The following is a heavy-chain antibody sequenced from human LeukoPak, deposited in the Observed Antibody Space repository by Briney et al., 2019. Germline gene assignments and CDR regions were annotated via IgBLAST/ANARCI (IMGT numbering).Heavy chain of an antibody. CDR2: ISDDGTRK. Sequence: GRSLRLSCAASGFTFSSYAMHWVRQAPGKGLEWVAVISDDGTRKYYADSVKGRFTISRDNSKNTLFLQMNTLRPEDTAVCYCAREGGNYAFDIWGQGTMVTVSS. D-gene: IGHD4-11*01. CDR1: GFTFSSYA. J-gene: IGHJ3*02. CDR3: AREGGNYAFDI. V-gene: IGHV3-30*04.